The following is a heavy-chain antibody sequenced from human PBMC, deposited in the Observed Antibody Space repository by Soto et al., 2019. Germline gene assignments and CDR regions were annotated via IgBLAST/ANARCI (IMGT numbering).Heavy chain of an antibody. J-gene: IGHJ3*02. V-gene: IGHV4-39*01. D-gene: IGHD3-22*01. CDR1: GGSLSSSSYY. Sequence: SETLSLTCTVSGGSLSSSSYYWGWIRQPPGKGLEWIGSIYYSGSTYYNPSLKSRVTISVDTSKNQFSLKLSSVTAADTAVYYCARSGYYYQDAFDIWGQGTMVTVSS. CDR2: IYYSGST. CDR3: ARSGYYYQDAFDI.